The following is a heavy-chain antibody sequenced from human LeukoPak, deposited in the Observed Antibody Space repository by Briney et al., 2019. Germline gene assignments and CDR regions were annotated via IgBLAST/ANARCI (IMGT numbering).Heavy chain of an antibody. CDR2: ISSDGGSP. D-gene: IGHD2-15*01. CDR1: GFTFSSYA. J-gene: IGHJ4*02. CDR3: AREYCSGGRCQYYFDY. V-gene: IGHV3-64*01. Sequence: GGSLRLSCAASGFTFSSYAMHWVRQAPGKGLEYVSGISSDGGSPFHVNSMKGRFTISRDNSKNTLYLQMGSLRAEDMAVYYCAREYCSGGRCQYYFDYWGQGTLVTVSS.